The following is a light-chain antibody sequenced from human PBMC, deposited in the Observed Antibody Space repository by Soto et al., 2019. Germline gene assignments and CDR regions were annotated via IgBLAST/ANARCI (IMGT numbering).Light chain of an antibody. CDR2: GAS. J-gene: IGKJ4*01. Sequence: DIVMTQSPDSLAVSLGERATINCKSSQSVLNLSKNKNYLAWYLQKPGHPPRLLIYGASIRESGVPDRFSGSGSGTDFTLTISSLQAEDVALYYCQQFYSIPLTFGGGTKVEIK. CDR1: QSVLNLSKNKNY. CDR3: QQFYSIPLT. V-gene: IGKV4-1*01.